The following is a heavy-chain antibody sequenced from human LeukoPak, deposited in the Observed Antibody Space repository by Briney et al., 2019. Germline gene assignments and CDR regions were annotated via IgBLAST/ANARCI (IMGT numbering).Heavy chain of an antibody. CDR3: ARSSGYSADAFDI. D-gene: IGHD3-22*01. Sequence: GGSLRLSCAASGFTFSSYWMSWVRQAPWKGLEWVANIKQDGSEKYYVDSVKGRFTISRDNAKNSLYLQMNSLRAEDTAVYYCARSSGYSADAFDIWGQGTMVTVSS. CDR1: GFTFSSYW. J-gene: IGHJ3*02. CDR2: IKQDGSEK. V-gene: IGHV3-7*01.